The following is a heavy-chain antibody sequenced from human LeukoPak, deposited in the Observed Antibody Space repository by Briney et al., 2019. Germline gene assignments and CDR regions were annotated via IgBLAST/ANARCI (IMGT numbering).Heavy chain of an antibody. Sequence: SETLSLTCTVSGGSISSSSYYWGWIRQPPGKGLEWIGSIYYSGSTYYNPSLKSRVTISVDTSKNQFSLKLSSVTAADTAVYYCARGRGGPLDYWGQGTLVTVSS. CDR2: IYYSGST. D-gene: IGHD6-25*01. V-gene: IGHV4-39*01. J-gene: IGHJ4*02. CDR1: GGSISSSSYY. CDR3: ARGRGGPLDY.